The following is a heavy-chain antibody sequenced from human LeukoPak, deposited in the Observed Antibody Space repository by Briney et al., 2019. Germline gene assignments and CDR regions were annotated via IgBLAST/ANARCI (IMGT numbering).Heavy chain of an antibody. Sequence: PSETLSLTCTVSGGSISSYYWSWIRQPPGKGLEWIGEINHSGSTNYNSSLKSRVIISGDTSKNQFSLKLSSVTAADTAVYYCARTVTLDYWGQGTLVTVSS. J-gene: IGHJ4*02. CDR1: GGSISSYY. V-gene: IGHV4-34*01. D-gene: IGHD4-23*01. CDR3: ARTVTLDY. CDR2: INHSGST.